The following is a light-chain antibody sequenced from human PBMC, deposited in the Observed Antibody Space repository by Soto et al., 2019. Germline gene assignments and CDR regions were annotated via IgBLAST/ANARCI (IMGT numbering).Light chain of an antibody. CDR2: GAS. V-gene: IGKV3-15*01. CDR3: QQFNIWPLT. CDR1: QSVSTN. J-gene: IGKJ4*01. Sequence: EIVMAQSPSPLSLSPGERATLSCRASQSVSTNLAWYQQKPGQPPRLVIYGASSRPTGIPARFSGSGSDTEFTLTISGLQPEDFAVYYCQQFNIWPLTFGGGTKVDI.